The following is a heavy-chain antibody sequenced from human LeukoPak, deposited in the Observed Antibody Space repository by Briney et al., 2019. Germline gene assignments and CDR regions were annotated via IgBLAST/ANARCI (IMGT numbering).Heavy chain of an antibody. Sequence: PGGSLRLSCAASGITVSSNYMSWVRQAPGKGLEWVSIIYSGGNTNYAESVRGRFTISRDNSKNTLYLQMNSLRAEDTAVYYCAGYSLGRQIYFFDYWGQGTLVTVSS. CDR1: GITVSSNY. CDR2: IYSGGNT. D-gene: IGHD3-16*02. V-gene: IGHV3-66*01. CDR3: AGYSLGRQIYFFDY. J-gene: IGHJ4*02.